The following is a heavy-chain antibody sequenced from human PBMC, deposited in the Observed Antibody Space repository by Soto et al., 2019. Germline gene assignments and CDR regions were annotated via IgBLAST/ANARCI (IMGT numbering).Heavy chain of an antibody. J-gene: IGHJ3*02. Sequence: TLSLTCTVSGGSISSGDYYWSWIRQPPGKGLEWIGYIYYSGSTYYNPSLKSRVTISVDTSKNQFSLKLSSVTAADTAVYYCAKGGAGHAFDIWGQGTMVTVSS. V-gene: IGHV4-30-4*01. CDR3: AKGGAGHAFDI. CDR2: IYYSGST. D-gene: IGHD6-19*01. CDR1: GGSISSGDYY.